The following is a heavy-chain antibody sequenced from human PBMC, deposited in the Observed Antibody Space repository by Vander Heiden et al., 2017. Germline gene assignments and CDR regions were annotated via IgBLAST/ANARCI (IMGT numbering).Heavy chain of an antibody. CDR2: IYYSGST. D-gene: IGHD1-26*01. Sequence: QLQLQESGPGLVKPSETLSLTCTVSGGSISSSSYYWGWIRQPPGKGLEWIGSIYYSGSTYYNPSLKSRVTISVDTSKNQFSLKLSSVTAADTAVYYCARHPRGVGATSDWGQGTLVTVSS. CDR3: ARHPRGVGATSD. CDR1: GGSISSSSYY. V-gene: IGHV4-39*01. J-gene: IGHJ4*02.